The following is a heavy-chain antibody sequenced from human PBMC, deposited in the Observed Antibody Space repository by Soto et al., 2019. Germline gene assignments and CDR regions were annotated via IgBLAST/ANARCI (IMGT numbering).Heavy chain of an antibody. D-gene: IGHD1-1*01. V-gene: IGHV3-33*01. J-gene: IGHJ6*02. CDR1: GFTFSSYG. CDR3: ATAAGMTQYYYYGMDV. Sequence: QVQLVESGGGVVQPGRSLRLSCAASGFTFSSYGMHWVRQAPGKGLEWVAVIWYDGSNKYYADSVKGRFTISRDNSKNTLYLQMNSLRAEDTAVYYCATAAGMTQYYYYGMDVWGQGTTVTVSS. CDR2: IWYDGSNK.